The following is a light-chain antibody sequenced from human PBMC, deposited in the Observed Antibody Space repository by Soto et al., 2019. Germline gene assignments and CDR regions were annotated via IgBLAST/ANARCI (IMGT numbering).Light chain of an antibody. J-gene: IGKJ1*01. CDR3: LQYDSYSWT. CDR2: DAS. CDR1: RSISDW. Sequence: DIQMTQSPSTLSPSVGDRVTITCRASRSISDWVAWYQQKPGKAPNLLIFDASSLKSGVPSRFSGSGSGTEFTLTISSLQPDDVATYYCLQYDSYSWTFGQGTKVEIK. V-gene: IGKV1-5*01.